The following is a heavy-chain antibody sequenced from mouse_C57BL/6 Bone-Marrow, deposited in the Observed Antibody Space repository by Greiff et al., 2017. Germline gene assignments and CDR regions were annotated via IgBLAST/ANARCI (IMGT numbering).Heavy chain of an antibody. CDR3: TRGLQDY. V-gene: IGHV5-9-1*02. J-gene: IGHJ2*01. CDR2: ISSGGDYI. Sequence: SLEWVAYISSGGDYIYYADTVKGRFTISRDNARNTLYLQMSSLKSEDTAMYYCTRGLQDYWGQGTTLTVSS. D-gene: IGHD2-13*01.